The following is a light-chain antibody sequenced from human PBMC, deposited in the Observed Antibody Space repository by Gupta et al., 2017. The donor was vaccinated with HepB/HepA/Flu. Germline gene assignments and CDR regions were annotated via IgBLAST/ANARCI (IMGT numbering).Light chain of an antibody. CDR2: DDN. CDR1: NIGSKV. Sequence: SYVLTQPPSVSVAPGKTATITCGGNNIGSKVVHWYQQRPGQAPVLVVYDDNDRPSGISERFSGSNSGNTATLTISRVEAGDEADYYCQVWDTTSDHYVSGTGTQVTVL. J-gene: IGLJ1*01. CDR3: QVWDTTSDHYV. V-gene: IGLV3-21*03.